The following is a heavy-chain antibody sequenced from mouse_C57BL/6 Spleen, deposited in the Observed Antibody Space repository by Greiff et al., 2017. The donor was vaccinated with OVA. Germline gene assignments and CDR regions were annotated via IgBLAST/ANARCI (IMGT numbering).Heavy chain of an antibody. V-gene: IGHV5-16*01. D-gene: IGHD1-1*01. J-gene: IGHJ2*01. CDR3: ARGYGSSYRFDY. CDR2: INYDGSST. Sequence: EVMLVESEGGLVQPGSSMKLSCTASGFTFSDYYMAWVRQVPEKGLEWVANINYDGSSTYYLDSLKSRFIISRDNAKNILYLQMSSLKSEDTATYYCARGYGSSYRFDYWGQGTTLTVSS. CDR1: GFTFSDYY.